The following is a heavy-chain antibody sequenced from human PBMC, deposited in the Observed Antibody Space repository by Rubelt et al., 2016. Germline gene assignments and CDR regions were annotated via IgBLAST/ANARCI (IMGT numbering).Heavy chain of an antibody. CDR2: IYYAGDT. V-gene: IGHV4-59*11. CDR1: GGSIRSHY. Sequence: QVQLQESGPGLVQPSATLSLTCSVSGGSIRSHYWSWVRQPPGKGLEWIGYIYYAGDTTYNPALKSRVSILVDSAKSHVSLNVTSGTPADTAVYFCARGGDYDAIDIWGQGALVTVSS. CDR3: ARGGDYDAIDI. J-gene: IGHJ3*02. D-gene: IGHD4-17*01.